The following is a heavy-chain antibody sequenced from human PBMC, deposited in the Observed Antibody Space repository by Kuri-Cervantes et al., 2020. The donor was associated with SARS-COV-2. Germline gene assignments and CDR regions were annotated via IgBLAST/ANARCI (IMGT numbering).Heavy chain of an antibody. V-gene: IGHV4-59*01. CDR3: ARRLKDGPPDY. J-gene: IGHJ4*02. CDR2: IYYSGST. Sequence: GSLRLSCTAAGGSISSYYWSWIRQPPGKGLEWIGYIYYSGSTNYNSSLKSRVTISVDTSKNQFSLKLSSVTAADTAVYYCARRLKDGPPDYWVQGTLVTVSS. CDR1: GGSISSYY.